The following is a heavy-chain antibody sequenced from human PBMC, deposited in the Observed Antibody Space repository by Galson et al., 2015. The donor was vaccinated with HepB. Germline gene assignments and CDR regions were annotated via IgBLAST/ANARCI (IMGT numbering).Heavy chain of an antibody. J-gene: IGHJ6*03. V-gene: IGHV1-2*02. D-gene: IGHD3-3*01. CDR3: ARDXNPRTIYXYYYYLDV. CDR1: XYTXXXYY. Sequence: SVKXXXKAXXYTXXXYYLHXXXXXPGQGLEWMGWIXXXNGGTNYAQKFXXXXTMTRDTSISTVYMELSXLXSDDTAVYYCARDXNPRTIYXYYYYLDVWGK. CDR2: IXXXNGGT.